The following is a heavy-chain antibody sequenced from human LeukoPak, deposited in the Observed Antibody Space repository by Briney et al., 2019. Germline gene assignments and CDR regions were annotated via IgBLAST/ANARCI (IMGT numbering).Heavy chain of an antibody. Sequence: PSETLSLTCTVSGGSISSYYWSWIRQPPGKGLEWIGYIYHSGSTYYNPSLKSRVTISVDRSKNQFSLKLSSVTAADTAVYYCARAPSYDSSGYNTGYFDLWGRGTLVTVSS. CDR1: GGSISSYY. D-gene: IGHD3-22*01. V-gene: IGHV4-59*12. CDR3: ARAPSYDSSGYNTGYFDL. J-gene: IGHJ2*01. CDR2: IYHSGST.